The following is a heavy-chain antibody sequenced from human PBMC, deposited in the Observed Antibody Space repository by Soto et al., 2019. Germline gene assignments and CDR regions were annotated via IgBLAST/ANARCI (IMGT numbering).Heavy chain of an antibody. CDR3: AKETLLEWLFYGMDV. D-gene: IGHD3-3*02. J-gene: IGHJ6*02. CDR2: ISYDGSNK. V-gene: IGHV3-30*18. Sequence: GGSLRLSCAASGFTFSSYGMHWVRQAPGKGLEWVAVISYDGSNKYYADSVKGRFTISRDNSKNTLYLQMNSLRAEDTAVYYCAKETLLEWLFYGMDVWGQGTTVTVSS. CDR1: GFTFSSYG.